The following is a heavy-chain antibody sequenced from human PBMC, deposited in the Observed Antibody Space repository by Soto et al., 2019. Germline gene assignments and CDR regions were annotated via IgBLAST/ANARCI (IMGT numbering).Heavy chain of an antibody. Sequence: SETLSLTCTVSGGSISSYYWSWIRQPPGKGLEWIGYIYYTGTTNYNPSLKSRVVMSLDTTKNHFSLKLSSVTAADTAVYYCARDSILRVRAFDYWGLGTLVTSPQ. CDR2: IYYTGTT. V-gene: IGHV4-59*01. J-gene: IGHJ4*02. CDR3: ARDSILRVRAFDY. CDR1: GGSISSYY. D-gene: IGHD3-10*01.